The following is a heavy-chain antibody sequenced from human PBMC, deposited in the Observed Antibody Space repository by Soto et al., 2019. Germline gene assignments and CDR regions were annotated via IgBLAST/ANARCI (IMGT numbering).Heavy chain of an antibody. D-gene: IGHD2-21*02. CDR3: ARGRVVTPLGFDY. Sequence: GGSLRLSCAASGFTFSDYYMSWIRQAPGKGLECVSYISSSGITIYYADSVKGRFTISRDNAKNSLYLQMNSLRAEDTAVYYCARGRVVTPLGFDYWGQGTLVTVSS. J-gene: IGHJ4*02. CDR2: ISSSGITI. CDR1: GFTFSDYY. V-gene: IGHV3-11*01.